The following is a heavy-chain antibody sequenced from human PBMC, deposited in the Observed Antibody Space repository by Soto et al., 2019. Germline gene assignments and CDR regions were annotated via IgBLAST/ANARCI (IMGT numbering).Heavy chain of an antibody. J-gene: IGHJ4*02. CDR3: ARDSSGYSSRSLDFDY. CDR2: ISAYNGNT. V-gene: IGHV1-18*04. CDR1: GYTFTSYG. D-gene: IGHD3-22*01. Sequence: ASVKVSCKASGYTFTSYGISWVRQAPGQGLEWMGWISAYNGNTNYAQKLQGRVTMTTDTSTSTAYMELRSLRSDDTAVYYCARDSSGYSSRSLDFDYWGQGTLVTVSS.